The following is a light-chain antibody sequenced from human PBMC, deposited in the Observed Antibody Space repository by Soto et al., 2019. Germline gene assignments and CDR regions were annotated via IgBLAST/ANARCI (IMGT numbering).Light chain of an antibody. Sequence: QSVLTQPPSVSGAPGQRVTISCTGSSSNIGAPYDVHWYQHLPGTAPKLVIFGNRNRPSGVPERFSGSKSGTSASLAITGLQAEDEADYYCQAYDDSLTAFVFGGGTKVT. CDR1: SSNIGAPYD. CDR3: QAYDDSLTAFV. V-gene: IGLV1-40*01. CDR2: GNR. J-gene: IGLJ3*02.